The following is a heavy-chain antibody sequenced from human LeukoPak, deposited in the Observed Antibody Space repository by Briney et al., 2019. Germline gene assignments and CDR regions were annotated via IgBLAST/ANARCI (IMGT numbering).Heavy chain of an antibody. CDR3: ARDFDWNEPFDY. CDR1: GYIFTDYY. CDR2: INPNSGGT. Sequence: ASVKVSCKASGYIFTDYYMHWVRQAPGQELGWMGRINPNSGGTNYAQKFQGRVTMTRDTSISTAYTELSSLRSEDTAVYYCARDFDWNEPFDYWGQGTLVAVSS. V-gene: IGHV1/OR15-1*02. J-gene: IGHJ4*02. D-gene: IGHD1-1*01.